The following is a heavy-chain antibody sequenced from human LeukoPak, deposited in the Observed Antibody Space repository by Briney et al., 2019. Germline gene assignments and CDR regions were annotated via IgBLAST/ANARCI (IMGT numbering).Heavy chain of an antibody. CDR1: GGSSSGYY. V-gene: IGHV4-59*08. J-gene: IGHJ2*01. CDR3: ARGGTPDWYFDL. D-gene: IGHD1-7*01. Sequence: SETLSLTCAVYGGSSSGYYWSWIRQPPGKGLEWIGYIYYSGSTNYNPSLKSRVTISVDTSKNQFSLKLSSVTAADTAVYYCARGGTPDWYFDLWGRGTLVTVSS. CDR2: IYYSGST.